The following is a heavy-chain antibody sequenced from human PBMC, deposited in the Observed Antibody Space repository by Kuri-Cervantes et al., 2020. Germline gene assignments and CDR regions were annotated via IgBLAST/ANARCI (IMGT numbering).Heavy chain of an antibody. D-gene: IGHD3-3*01. CDR1: GFTFSSYA. J-gene: IGHJ6*03. V-gene: IGHV3-23*01. CDR3: ARDSYYDFWSGYYYYYMDV. Sequence: GESLKISCAASGFTFSSYAMSWVRQAPGKGLEWVSAISGSGGSTYYADSVKGRFTISRDNSKNTLYLQMNSLRAEDTAVYYCARDSYYDFWSGYYYYYMDVWGKGTTVTVSS. CDR2: ISGSGGST.